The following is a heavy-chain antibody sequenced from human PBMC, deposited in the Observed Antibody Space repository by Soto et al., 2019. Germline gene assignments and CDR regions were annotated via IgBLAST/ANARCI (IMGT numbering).Heavy chain of an antibody. D-gene: IGHD3-16*02. Sequence: QPGGSLRLSCAASGFTFDDYTMHWVRQAPGKGLEWVSLISWDGGSTYYADSVKGRFTISRDNSKNSLYLQMNSLRTEDTALYYCAKDLIGSGYDYVWGSYRYYYYGMDVWGQGTTVTVSS. J-gene: IGHJ6*02. CDR3: AKDLIGSGYDYVWGSYRYYYYGMDV. V-gene: IGHV3-43*01. CDR1: GFTFDDYT. CDR2: ISWDGGST.